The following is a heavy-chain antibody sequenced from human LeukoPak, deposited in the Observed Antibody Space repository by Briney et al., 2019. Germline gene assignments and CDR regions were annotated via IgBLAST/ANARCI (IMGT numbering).Heavy chain of an antibody. J-gene: IGHJ2*01. Sequence: SETLSLTYAVYGGSFSGYYWSWIRQPPGKGLEWIGEINHSGSTNYNPSLKSRVTISVDTSKNQFSLKLNSVTAADTAVYYCARLLALRYFDWLRAYWYFDLWGRGTLVTVSS. CDR2: INHSGST. V-gene: IGHV4-34*01. D-gene: IGHD3-9*01. CDR3: ARLLALRYFDWLRAYWYFDL. CDR1: GGSFSGYY.